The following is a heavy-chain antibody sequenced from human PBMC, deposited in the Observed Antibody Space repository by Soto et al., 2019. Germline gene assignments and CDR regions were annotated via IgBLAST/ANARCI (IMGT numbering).Heavy chain of an antibody. CDR1: GFTFSSYS. D-gene: IGHD2-2*01. J-gene: IGHJ3*02. CDR3: ARGDLGYCSSTSCSRFVAFDI. V-gene: IGHV3-21*01. CDR2: ISSSSSYI. Sequence: EVQLVESGGGLVKPGGSLRLSCAASGFTFSSYSMNWVRQAPGKGLEWVSSISSSSSYIYYADSVKGRFTISRDNAKNSLYLQMNSLRAEDTAVYYCARGDLGYCSSTSCSRFVAFDIWGQGTMVTVSS.